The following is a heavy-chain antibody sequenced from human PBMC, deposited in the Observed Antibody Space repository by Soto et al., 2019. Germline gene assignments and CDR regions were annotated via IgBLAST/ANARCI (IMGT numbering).Heavy chain of an antibody. D-gene: IGHD2-2*01. J-gene: IGHJ4*02. V-gene: IGHV3-23*01. Sequence: GGSLRLSCAASGFTFSSYAMSWVRQAPGKGLEWVSAISGSGGSTYYADSVKGRFTISSDNSKNTLYLQMNSLRAEDTAVYYCAKGKYQPLLYFGTAGDYWGQGTLVTVSS. CDR1: GFTFSSYA. CDR3: AKGKYQPLLYFGTAGDY. CDR2: ISGSGGST.